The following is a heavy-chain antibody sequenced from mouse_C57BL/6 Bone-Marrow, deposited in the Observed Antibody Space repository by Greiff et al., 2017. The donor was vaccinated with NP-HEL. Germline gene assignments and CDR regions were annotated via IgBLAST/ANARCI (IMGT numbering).Heavy chain of an antibody. CDR2: IHPNSGST. D-gene: IGHD3-2*02. CDR3: ARRPGSSSGYVYYAMDY. Sequence: QVQLQQPGAELVKPGASVKLSCKASGYTFTSYWMHWVKQRPGQGLEWIGMIHPNSGSTNYNEKFKSKATLTVDKSSSTAYMQLSSLTSEDSAVYYCARRPGSSSGYVYYAMDYWGQGTSVTVSS. J-gene: IGHJ4*01. V-gene: IGHV1-64*01. CDR1: GYTFTSYW.